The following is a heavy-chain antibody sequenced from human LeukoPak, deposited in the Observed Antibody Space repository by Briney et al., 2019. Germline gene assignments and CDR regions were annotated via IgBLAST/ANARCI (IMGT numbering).Heavy chain of an antibody. J-gene: IGHJ6*02. CDR3: ARVWFTNYYYGMDV. CDR2: IYYRGST. CDR1: GGSISSYY. D-gene: IGHD3-10*01. V-gene: IGHV4-59*01. Sequence: SETLSLTCTVSGGSISSYYWSWIRQPPGKGLEWMGYIYYRGSTNYNPSLKSRVTISVDTSKNQFSLKLSSVTAADTAVYYCARVWFTNYYYGMDVWGQGTTVTVSS.